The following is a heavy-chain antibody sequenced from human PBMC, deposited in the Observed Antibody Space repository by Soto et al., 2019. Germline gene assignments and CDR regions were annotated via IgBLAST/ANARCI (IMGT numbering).Heavy chain of an antibody. V-gene: IGHV3-74*01. D-gene: IGHD3-10*01. Sequence: EVQLVESGGGSVQTGGSLRISCAASGFTFGSHWMDWVRQAPGKGLMWVSRINGDGRRTNYADSVKGRFTISRDNAKNTVYLEMNSLRADDTAVYYCSRETLWFGESPKSGGQGTLVTVSS. CDR2: INGDGRRT. CDR3: SRETLWFGESPKS. CDR1: GFTFGSHW. J-gene: IGHJ4*02.